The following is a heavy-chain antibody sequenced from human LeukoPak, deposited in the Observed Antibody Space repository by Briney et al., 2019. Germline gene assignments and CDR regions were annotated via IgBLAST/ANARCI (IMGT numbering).Heavy chain of an antibody. D-gene: IGHD3-10*01. CDR1: GVSISSGSNY. CDR3: ARDGIVTYYYGSGSYYNRPTIAHSRNWFDP. Sequence: SETLSLTCRVSGVSISSGSNYWGWIRQPPGKGLEWIGEINHSGSTNYNPSLKSRVTISVDTSKNQFSLKLSSVTAADTAAYYCARDGIVTYYYGSGSYYNRPTIAHSRNWFDPWGQGTLVTVSS. CDR2: INHSGST. J-gene: IGHJ5*02. V-gene: IGHV4-39*07.